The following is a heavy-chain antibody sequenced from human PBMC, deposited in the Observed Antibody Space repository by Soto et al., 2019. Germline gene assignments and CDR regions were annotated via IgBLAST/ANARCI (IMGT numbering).Heavy chain of an antibody. V-gene: IGHV4-30-4*01. J-gene: IGHJ3*02. CDR2: IYYSGST. D-gene: IGHD3-10*01. CDR1: GGSISSGDYY. Sequence: QVQLQESGPGLVKPSQTLSLTCTVSGGSISSGDYYWSWIRQPPGKGLEWIGYIYYSGSTYYNPSLKSRVTISVDTSKNQFSLKLSSVTAADTAVYYCARDVGEYYYGSGRTVAFDIWGQGTMVTVSS. CDR3: ARDVGEYYYGSGRTVAFDI.